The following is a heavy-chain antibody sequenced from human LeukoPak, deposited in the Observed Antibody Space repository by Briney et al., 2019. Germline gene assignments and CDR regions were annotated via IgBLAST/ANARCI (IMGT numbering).Heavy chain of an antibody. CDR2: INSNSDGT. J-gene: IGHJ6*02. Sequence: ASVKVSCKASGYTFTGYYMHGVRQAPGQGLEWMGRINSNSDGTNYAQKFQGRVTMTRDTSISTAYMELSRLRSDDTAVYYCARDLGAGSSWYVRYYYYCGMDVWGQGTTVTVSS. CDR1: GYTFTGYY. V-gene: IGHV1-2*06. D-gene: IGHD6-13*01. CDR3: ARDLGAGSSWYVRYYYYCGMDV.